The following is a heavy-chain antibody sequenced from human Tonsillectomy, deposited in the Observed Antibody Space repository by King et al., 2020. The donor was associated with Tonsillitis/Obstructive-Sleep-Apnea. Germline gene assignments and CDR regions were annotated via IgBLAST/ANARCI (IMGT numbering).Heavy chain of an antibody. J-gene: IGHJ4*02. CDR3: ARGDYGDSNYFDY. V-gene: IGHV4-34*01. CDR2: INHSGST. D-gene: IGHD4-17*01. Sequence: VQLQQWGAGLLKPPETLSLSCGVYGGSISGHYWSWIRQPPGKGLEWIGEINHSGSTNYNPSLKSRVPISVDTSKNQLSLKLNSVTAADTAVYYCARGDYGDSNYFDYWGQGTLVTVSS. CDR1: GGSISGHY.